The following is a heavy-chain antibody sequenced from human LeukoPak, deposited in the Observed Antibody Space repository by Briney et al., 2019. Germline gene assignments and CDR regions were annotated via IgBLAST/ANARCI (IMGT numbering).Heavy chain of an antibody. CDR1: GYTFTSYY. CDR2: INPSGGST. Sequence: ASAKVSCKASGYTFTSYYMHWVRQAPGQGLEWMGIINPSGGSTSYAQKFQGRVTMTRDTSTSTVYMELSSLRSEDTAVYYCARSSTAIPYGIWGQGTTVTVSS. J-gene: IGHJ6*02. V-gene: IGHV1-46*01. D-gene: IGHD5-18*01. CDR3: ARSSTAIPYGI.